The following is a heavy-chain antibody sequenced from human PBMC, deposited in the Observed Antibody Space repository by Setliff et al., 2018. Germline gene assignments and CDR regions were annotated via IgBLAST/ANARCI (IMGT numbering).Heavy chain of an antibody. V-gene: IGHV4-34*01. Sequence: PSETLSLTCTVSGGSIISHYWSWIRQTPGKGLEWIGEINHSGSTNYNPSLKSRVTISVDTSKNQFSLKLSSVTAADTAVYYCARGVVAVPSGYYYYMDVWGKGTTVTVS. CDR2: INHSGST. D-gene: IGHD2-15*01. CDR3: ARGVVAVPSGYYYYMDV. CDR1: GGSIISHY. J-gene: IGHJ6*03.